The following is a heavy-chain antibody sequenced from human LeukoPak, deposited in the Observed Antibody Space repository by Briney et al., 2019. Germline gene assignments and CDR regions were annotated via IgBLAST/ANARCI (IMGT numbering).Heavy chain of an antibody. J-gene: IGHJ4*02. Sequence: SETLSLTCSVSGGSITSYYWSWIRQPPGKGLVWIGFFYYSGSTDYNPSLKSRVTISADTSTNQFSLKLSSVTAADTAVYYCARSGTYYWNFDYWGQGTLVTVSS. V-gene: IGHV4-59*01. CDR3: ARSGTYYWNFDY. D-gene: IGHD3-10*01. CDR2: FYYSGST. CDR1: GGSITSYY.